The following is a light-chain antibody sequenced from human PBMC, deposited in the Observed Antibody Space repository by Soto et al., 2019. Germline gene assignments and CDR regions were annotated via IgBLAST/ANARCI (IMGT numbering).Light chain of an antibody. V-gene: IGLV2-14*01. CDR3: SSYTSSSTL. J-gene: IGLJ1*01. CDR1: SSDVGSYNY. CDR2: DVC. Sequence: QSALTQPASVSGSPGQSITISCTGTSSDVGSYNYVSWYQQHPGKAPKLMIYDVCNRPSGVSNRFSGSKSGNTASLTISGLQAEDEADNYCSSYTSSSTLFGTGTKLTVL.